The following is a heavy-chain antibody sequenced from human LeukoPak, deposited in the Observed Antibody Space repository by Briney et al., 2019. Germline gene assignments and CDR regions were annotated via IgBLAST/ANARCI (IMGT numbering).Heavy chain of an antibody. CDR3: ARLRNRYDTSGYYPFDY. D-gene: IGHD3-22*01. Sequence: SETLSLTCTVSGGSISSYYWSWIRQPPGKGLEWIGYIYYSGSTNYNPSLKSRVTISVDTSKNQFSLKLSSVTAADTAVYYCARLRNRYDTSGYYPFDYWGQGTLVTVSS. CDR1: GGSISSYY. V-gene: IGHV4-59*08. J-gene: IGHJ4*02. CDR2: IYYSGST.